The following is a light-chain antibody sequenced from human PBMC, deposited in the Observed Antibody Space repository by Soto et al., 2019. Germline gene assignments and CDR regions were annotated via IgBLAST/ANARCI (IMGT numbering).Light chain of an antibody. V-gene: IGLV2-23*02. Sequence: QSALTQPASVSGSRGQSITISCTGTTSDVGTYSLVSWYQQYSGKAPKLIIYEVTKRPSGVSNRFSGSKSGNTASLTVSGLQAADEADYYCSSYANSDTLFGGGNKLTV. CDR1: TSDVGTYSL. CDR3: SSYANSDTL. J-gene: IGLJ2*01. CDR2: EVT.